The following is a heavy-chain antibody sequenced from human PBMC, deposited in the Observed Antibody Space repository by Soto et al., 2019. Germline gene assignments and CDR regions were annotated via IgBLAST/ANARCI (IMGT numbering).Heavy chain of an antibody. D-gene: IGHD2-2*01. J-gene: IGHJ3*02. V-gene: IGHV3-33*01. CDR1: GFTFSSYG. CDR2: IWYDGSNK. CDR3: ARGDGHCSSTSCDDAFDI. Sequence: QVQLVESGGGVVQPGRSLRLSCAASGFTFSSYGMHWVRQAPGKGLEWVAVIWYDGSNKYYADSVKGRFTISRDNSKNRLYLQMNSLRAEDTAVYYCARGDGHCSSTSCDDAFDIWGQGTMVTVSS.